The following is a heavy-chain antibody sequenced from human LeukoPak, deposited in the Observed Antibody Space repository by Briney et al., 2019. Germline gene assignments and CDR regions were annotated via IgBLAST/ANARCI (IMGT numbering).Heavy chain of an antibody. CDR1: GGSLSGYY. CDR2: INHSGST. CDR3: ASERRYSYGYNWFDP. Sequence: SVTLSLTCAVYGGSLSGYYWSWIRQPPGKGLEWIGEINHSGSTNYNPSLKSRVTISVDTSKNQFSLKLSSVTAADTAVYYCASERRYSYGYNWFDPWGQGTLVTVSS. V-gene: IGHV4-34*01. D-gene: IGHD5-18*01. J-gene: IGHJ5*02.